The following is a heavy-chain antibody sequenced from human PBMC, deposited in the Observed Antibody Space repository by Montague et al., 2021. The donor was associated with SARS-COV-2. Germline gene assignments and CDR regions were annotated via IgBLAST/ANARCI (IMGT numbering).Heavy chain of an antibody. CDR2: IYHSGST. D-gene: IGHD6-19*01. CDR1: GGSISSSNW. V-gene: IGHV4-4*02. CDR3: ARGYSSGWYGYYYYGMDV. Sequence: SETLSPTCAVSGGSISSSNWWSWVRQPPGKGLEWIGEIYHSGSTNYNPSLKSRVTISVDKSKNQFSLKLSSVTAADTAVYYCARGYSSGWYGYYYYGMDVWGQGTTVTVSS. J-gene: IGHJ6*02.